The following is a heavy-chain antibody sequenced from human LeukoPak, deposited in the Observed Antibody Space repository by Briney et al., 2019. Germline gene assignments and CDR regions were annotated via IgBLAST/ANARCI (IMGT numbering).Heavy chain of an antibody. J-gene: IGHJ4*02. Sequence: PSETLSLTCTVSGGSIRSYYWSWIRQPPGKGLEWIGHIYYSGSTNYNPSLKSRVTISVDTSKNQFFLKLSSVTAADTAIYYCARDSSGFSGWDDSGLDYWGQGSLVTVSP. V-gene: IGHV4-59*12. CDR1: GGSIRSYY. CDR2: IYYSGST. CDR3: ARDSSGFSGWDDSGLDY. D-gene: IGHD3-10*01.